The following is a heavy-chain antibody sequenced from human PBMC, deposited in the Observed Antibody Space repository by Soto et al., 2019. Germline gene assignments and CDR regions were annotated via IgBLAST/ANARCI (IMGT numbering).Heavy chain of an antibody. J-gene: IGHJ6*02. CDR1: CGSISSSSYY. D-gene: IGHD4-4*01. CDR2: IYYSGST. Sequence: SETLSLPCTVSCGSISSSSYYWGWIRQPPGKGLEWIGSIYYSGSTYYNPSLKSRVTISVDTSKNQFSLKLSSVTAADTAVYFCARPGRLQSNYGMDVWGQGTTVTVS. V-gene: IGHV4-39*01. CDR3: ARPGRLQSNYGMDV.